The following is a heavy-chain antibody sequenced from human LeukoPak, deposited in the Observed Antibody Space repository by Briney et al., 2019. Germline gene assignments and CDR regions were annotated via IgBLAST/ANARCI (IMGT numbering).Heavy chain of an antibody. CDR3: ARRRGSHYFDY. J-gene: IGHJ4*02. V-gene: IGHV1-8*03. Sequence: ASVKVPCKASGYTFTSYDINWVRQATGQGLEWMGWMNPNSGNTGYAQKFQGRVTITRNTSMSTAYMELSSLRSEDTAVYYRARRRGSHYFDYWGQGTLVTVSS. D-gene: IGHD3-10*01. CDR2: MNPNSGNT. CDR1: GYTFTSYD.